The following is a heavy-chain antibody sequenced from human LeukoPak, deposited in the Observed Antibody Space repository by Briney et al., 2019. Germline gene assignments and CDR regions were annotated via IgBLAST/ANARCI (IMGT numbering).Heavy chain of an antibody. D-gene: IGHD3-22*01. Sequence: GGSLRLSRAASGFTFSNAWMNWVRQAPGKGLEWVGRIRSKTNGGTPEYAAPVKGRFTISRDDSRNTLYLQMNSLKTDDTAVYYCARGSNSYDSSDFDHWGQGTLVTVSS. CDR3: ARGSNSYDSSDFDH. CDR2: IRSKTNGGTP. V-gene: IGHV3-15*01. J-gene: IGHJ4*02. CDR1: GFTFSNAW.